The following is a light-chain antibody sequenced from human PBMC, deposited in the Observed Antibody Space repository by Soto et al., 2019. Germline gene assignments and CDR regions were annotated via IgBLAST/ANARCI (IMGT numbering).Light chain of an antibody. CDR3: QQYGTSPAWT. CDR2: GAS. V-gene: IGKV3-20*01. CDR1: QSVSSRY. J-gene: IGKJ1*01. Sequence: EIVLTQSPGTLSLSPGERAALSCRASQSVSSRYLAWYQQKPGQAPRLLIYGASSRASGIPDRFSGGGSGTDFTLTINGLEPEDFAVYYCQQYGTSPAWTFGQGTKVDIK.